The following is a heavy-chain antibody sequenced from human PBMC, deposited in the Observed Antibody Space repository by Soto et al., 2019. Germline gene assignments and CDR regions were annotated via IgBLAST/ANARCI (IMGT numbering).Heavy chain of an antibody. V-gene: IGHV3-23*01. Sequence: GGSLRLSCAASGFTFSSYAMSWVRQAPGKGLEWVSAISGSGGSTYYADSVKGRFTISRDNSKNTLYLQMNSLRAEDTAVYYCAKGPLWYYGSGSYYLSYMDVWGKGTTVTVSS. CDR3: AKGPLWYYGSGSYYLSYMDV. CDR1: GFTFSSYA. D-gene: IGHD3-10*01. J-gene: IGHJ6*03. CDR2: ISGSGGST.